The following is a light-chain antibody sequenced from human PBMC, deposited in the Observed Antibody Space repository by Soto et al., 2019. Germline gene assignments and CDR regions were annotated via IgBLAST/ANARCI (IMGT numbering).Light chain of an antibody. V-gene: IGKV1-5*01. CDR3: QQYNSYSGT. Sequence: DIQMTQSPSTLPASVGDRVTITCRASQTISSWLAWYQQKPGKAPKLLIYDASSLESGVPSRFSGSGSGTEFTLTISGLQPDDFATYYCQQYNSYSGTFGQGTKVDIK. CDR2: DAS. CDR1: QTISSW. J-gene: IGKJ1*01.